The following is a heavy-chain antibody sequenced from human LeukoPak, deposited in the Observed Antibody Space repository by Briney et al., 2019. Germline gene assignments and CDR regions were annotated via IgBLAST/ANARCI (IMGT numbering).Heavy chain of an antibody. J-gene: IGHJ4*02. V-gene: IGHV3-21*01. CDR1: GFTFSSYS. CDR3: ASRWELQY. Sequence: GGSLRLSCAASGFTFSSYSMNWVRQAPGKGLEWVSSISSSSSYIYYADSVKGRFTISRDNAKNSLYLQMNSLRAEDTAVYYCASRWELQYWGQGTLVTVSS. D-gene: IGHD1-26*01. CDR2: ISSSSSYI.